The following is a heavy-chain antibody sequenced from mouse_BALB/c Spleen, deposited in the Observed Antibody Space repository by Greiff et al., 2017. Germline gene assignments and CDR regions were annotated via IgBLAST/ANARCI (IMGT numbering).Heavy chain of an antibody. CDR3: AREGLGEVRRYYAMDY. J-gene: IGHJ4*01. CDR1: GYSFTGYY. CDR2: ISCYNGAT. D-gene: IGHD2-14*01. Sequence: LVKTGASVKISCKASGYSFTGYYMHWVKQSHGKSLEWIGYISCYNGATSYNQKVKGKATFTVDTSSSTAYMQFNSLTSEDSAVYYCAREGLGEVRRYYAMDYWGQGTSVTVSS. V-gene: IGHV1S34*01.